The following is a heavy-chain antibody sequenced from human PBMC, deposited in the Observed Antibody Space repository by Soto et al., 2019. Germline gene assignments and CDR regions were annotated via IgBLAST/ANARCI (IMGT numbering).Heavy chain of an antibody. J-gene: IGHJ4*02. V-gene: IGHV4-39*01. D-gene: IGHD4-17*01. CDR1: GGSISSSSYY. CDR3: ASMTTVTTPAYFDY. Sequence: QLQLQESGPGLVKPSETLSLTCTVSGGSISSSSYYWGWIRQPPGKGLEWIGSIYYSGSTYYNPSLKSRVTISVDTSKNQFSLKLSSVTAADTAVYYCASMTTVTTPAYFDYWGQGTLVTVSS. CDR2: IYYSGST.